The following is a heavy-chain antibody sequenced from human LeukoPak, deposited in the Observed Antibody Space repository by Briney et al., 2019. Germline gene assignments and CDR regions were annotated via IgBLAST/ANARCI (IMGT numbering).Heavy chain of an antibody. V-gene: IGHV1-18*04. Sequence: ASVKVSCKASGYTFSSYGISWVRQAPGQGLEWMGWISAYNGNTNYAQELQGRVTMTTDTSTSTAYMEMRSLRSDDTAVYYCARDTYYDILTGYRERIYGMDVWGQGTTVTVSS. CDR1: GYTFSSYG. D-gene: IGHD3-9*01. J-gene: IGHJ6*02. CDR2: ISAYNGNT. CDR3: ARDTYYDILTGYRERIYGMDV.